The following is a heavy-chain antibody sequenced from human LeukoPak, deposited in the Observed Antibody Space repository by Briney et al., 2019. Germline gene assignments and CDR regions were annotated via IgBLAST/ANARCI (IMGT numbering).Heavy chain of an antibody. CDR2: IYYSGST. CDR1: GGSISSSSYY. D-gene: IGHD3-3*01. CDR3: ARLHSLTIFGVVIIEDFDC. V-gene: IGHV4-39*01. J-gene: IGHJ4*02. Sequence: SQTLSLTCTVSGGSISSSSYYWGWIRQPPGKGLEWIGSIYYSGSTYYNPSLKSRVTISVDTSKNQFSLKLSSVTAADTAVYYCARLHSLTIFGVVIIEDFDCWGQGTLVTVSS.